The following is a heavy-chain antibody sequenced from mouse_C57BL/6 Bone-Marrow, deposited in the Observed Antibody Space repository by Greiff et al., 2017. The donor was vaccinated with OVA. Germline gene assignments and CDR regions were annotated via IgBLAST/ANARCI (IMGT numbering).Heavy chain of an antibody. CDR3: ARDPGDYLLYYAMDY. J-gene: IGHJ4*01. V-gene: IGHV5-4*01. D-gene: IGHD2-4*01. CDR2: ISDGGSYT. Sequence: EVQLVESGGGLVKPGGSLKLSCAASGFTFSSYAMSWVRQTPEKRLAWVATISDGGSYTYYPDNVKGRFTISRDNAKNNLYLQMSHLKSEDTAMYYCARDPGDYLLYYAMDYWGQGTSVTVSS. CDR1: GFTFSSYA.